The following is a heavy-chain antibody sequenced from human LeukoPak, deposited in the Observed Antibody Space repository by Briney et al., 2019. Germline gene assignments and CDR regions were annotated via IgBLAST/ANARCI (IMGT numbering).Heavy chain of an antibody. J-gene: IGHJ4*02. CDR2: INNNGRET. CDR3: ASIRYGRNDY. Sequence: PGGSLRLSCEASGFTFNDYYMSWVRQAPGKGLEWVSTINNNGRETYYADSVKGRFTISRDNSKNTLYLQMNSLRAEDTAVYYCASIRYGRNDYWGQGTLVTVSS. CDR1: GFTFNDYY. D-gene: IGHD4-17*01. V-gene: IGHV3-23*01.